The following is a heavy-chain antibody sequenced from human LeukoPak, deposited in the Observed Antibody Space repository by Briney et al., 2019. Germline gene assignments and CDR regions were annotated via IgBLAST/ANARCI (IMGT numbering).Heavy chain of an antibody. D-gene: IGHD1-26*01. J-gene: IGHJ4*02. CDR1: GSTFDDYA. V-gene: IGHV3-43*02. Sequence: PGGSLRLSCAASGSTFDDYAMHWVRQGPGKSLEWVSLINENGDIAYYGDSVRGRFTVSRDNAKNSLYLQMNSLTTEDTALYYWAKARWEPNFDYWGQGTLVTVSS. CDR2: INENGDIA. CDR3: AKARWEPNFDY.